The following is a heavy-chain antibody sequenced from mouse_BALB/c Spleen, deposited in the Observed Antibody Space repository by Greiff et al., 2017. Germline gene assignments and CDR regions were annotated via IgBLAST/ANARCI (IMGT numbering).Heavy chain of an antibody. J-gene: IGHJ4*01. CDR2: IYPGDGDT. CDR3: ARHDGFYAMDY. Sequence: VQVVESGAELVRPGSSVKISCKASGYAFSSYWMNWVKQRPGQGLEWIGQIYPGDGDTNYNGKFKGKATLTADKSSSTAYMQLSSLTSEDSAVYFCARHDGFYAMDYWGQGTSVTVSS. CDR1: GYAFSSYW. D-gene: IGHD2-3*01. V-gene: IGHV1-80*01.